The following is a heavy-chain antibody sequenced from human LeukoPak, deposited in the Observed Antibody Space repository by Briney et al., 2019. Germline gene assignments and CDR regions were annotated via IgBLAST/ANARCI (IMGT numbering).Heavy chain of an antibody. D-gene: IGHD6-19*01. Sequence: SETLSLTCTVSGGSISSYYWSWIRQPPGKGLEWIGYIYYSGSTNYNPSLKSRVTISVDTSKNQFSLKLSSVTAADTAVYYCARLVKGYSSAWFPSNFDYWGPGTLVTVSS. CDR1: GGSISSYY. J-gene: IGHJ4*02. V-gene: IGHV4-59*01. CDR2: IYYSGST. CDR3: ARLVKGYSSAWFPSNFDY.